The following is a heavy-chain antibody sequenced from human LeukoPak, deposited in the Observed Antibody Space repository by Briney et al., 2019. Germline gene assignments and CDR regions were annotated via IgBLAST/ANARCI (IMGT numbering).Heavy chain of an antibody. J-gene: IGHJ4*02. CDR3: AKDIASGDSGYLRPFDY. CDR1: GYTFTGYY. D-gene: IGHD5-12*01. CDR2: INPNSGGT. Sequence: GASVKVSCKASGYTFTGYYMHGVRQAPGQGLEWMGWINPNSGGTNYAQKFQGRVTMTRDTSISTAYMELSRLRSDDTAVYYCAKDIASGDSGYLRPFDYWGQGTLVTVSS. V-gene: IGHV1-2*02.